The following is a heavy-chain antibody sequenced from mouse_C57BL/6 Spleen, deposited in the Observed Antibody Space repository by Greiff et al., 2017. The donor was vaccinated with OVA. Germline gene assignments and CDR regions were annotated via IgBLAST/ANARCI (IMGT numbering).Heavy chain of an antibody. Sequence: VQLQQSGAELVRPGASVKLSCTASGFNIKDDYMHWVKQRPEQGLEWIGWIDPENGDTEYASKFQGKATITADTSSNTAYLQLSSLTSEDTAVYYYTTWITTVVDYWGQGTTLTVSS. D-gene: IGHD1-1*01. J-gene: IGHJ2*01. CDR3: TTWITTVVDY. CDR2: IDPENGDT. V-gene: IGHV14-4*01. CDR1: GFNIKDDY.